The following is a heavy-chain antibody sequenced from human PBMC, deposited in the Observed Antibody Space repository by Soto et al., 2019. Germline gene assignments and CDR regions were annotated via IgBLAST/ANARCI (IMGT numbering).Heavy chain of an antibody. Sequence: ASVKVSCKASGYTFSSYDINWVRQATGQGLEWMGWMNPNSGNTGYAQKFQGRVTMTRDTSMNTAYMELSSLRSDDTAVYYCARGRHRVGAXIASFWGQGTLVTVS. V-gene: IGHV1-8*01. CDR3: ARGRHRVGAXIASF. D-gene: IGHD1-26*01. J-gene: IGHJ4*02. CDR2: MNPNSGNT. CDR1: GYTFSSYD.